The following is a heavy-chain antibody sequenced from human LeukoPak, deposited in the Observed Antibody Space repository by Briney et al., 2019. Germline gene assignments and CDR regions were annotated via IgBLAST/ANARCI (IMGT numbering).Heavy chain of an antibody. V-gene: IGHV5-51*01. CDR2: IYPGDSNT. J-gene: IGHJ4*02. CDR1: GYSFTSNW. Sequence: GESLKISCKGSGYSFTSNWIAWVRQMPGKGLEWMGIIYPGDSNTIYSPSFQGQVTISADKSISTAYLQWSSLKASDTAMYFCARGLMASISGGVVYFDFWGQGTLVTVSS. CDR3: ARGLMASISGGVVYFDF. D-gene: IGHD5-24*01.